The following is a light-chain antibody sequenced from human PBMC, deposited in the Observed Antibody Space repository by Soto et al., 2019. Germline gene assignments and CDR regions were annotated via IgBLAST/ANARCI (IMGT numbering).Light chain of an antibody. Sequence: EIALTQSPGTLSLSPGERATISCRASQTVSNNYVAWFQHKPGQPPRLLIYDASGRATGVPDRFSGSGSGTDFTLPISSLQPEDSAVYYCQQCATAPLTFGRGTRVELK. V-gene: IGKV3-20*01. CDR2: DAS. CDR3: QQCATAPLT. J-gene: IGKJ1*01. CDR1: QTVSNNY.